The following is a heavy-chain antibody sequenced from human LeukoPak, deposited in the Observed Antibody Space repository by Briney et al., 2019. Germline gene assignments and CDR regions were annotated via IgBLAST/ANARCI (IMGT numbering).Heavy chain of an antibody. J-gene: IGHJ4*02. CDR2: IKQDGSEK. CDR1: GFTFSSYW. Sequence: GGSLRLSCAASGFTFSSYWMSWVRQAPGKGLEWVANIKQDGSEKYYVDSVKGRFTISRDSAKNSLYLQMNSLRAEDTAVYYCARFRTWGDKAFDYWGQGTLVTVSS. D-gene: IGHD2-21*02. V-gene: IGHV3-7*01. CDR3: ARFRTWGDKAFDY.